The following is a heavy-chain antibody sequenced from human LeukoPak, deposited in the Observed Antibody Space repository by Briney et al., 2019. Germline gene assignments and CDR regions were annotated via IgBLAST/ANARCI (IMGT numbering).Heavy chain of an antibody. Sequence: PSETLSLTCTVSGGSISSYYWSWIRQPPGKGLEWLGYIYYSGSTNYNPSLKSRVTISVDTSKNQFSLKLSSVTAADTAVYYCARENYDILTDSYNWFDPWGQGTLVTVSS. J-gene: IGHJ5*02. D-gene: IGHD3-9*01. V-gene: IGHV4-59*01. CDR3: ARENYDILTDSYNWFDP. CDR1: GGSISSYY. CDR2: IYYSGST.